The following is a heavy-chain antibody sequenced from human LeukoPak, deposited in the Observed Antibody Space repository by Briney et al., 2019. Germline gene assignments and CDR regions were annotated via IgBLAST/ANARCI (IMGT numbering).Heavy chain of an antibody. J-gene: IGHJ6*02. V-gene: IGHV3-7*01. CDR1: GFTFSSYW. Sequence: GGSLRLSCAASGFTFSSYWMSWVRQAPGKGLEWVANIKQDGSEKYYVDSVKGRFTISRDNAKNSLYLQMNSLRAEDTAVYYCARELYYYDSSGSVDHYGMDVWGQGTTVTVSS. CDR2: IKQDGSEK. D-gene: IGHD3-22*01. CDR3: ARELYYYDSSGSVDHYGMDV.